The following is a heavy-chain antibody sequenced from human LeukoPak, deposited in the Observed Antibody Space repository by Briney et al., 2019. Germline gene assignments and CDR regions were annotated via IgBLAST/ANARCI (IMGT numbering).Heavy chain of an antibody. CDR3: ARDQPIEIFGVVRSPTENYYGMDV. CDR1: GGTFSSYT. Sequence: SVKVSCKASGGTFSSYTISWVRQAPGQGLEWMGRIIPILGIANYAQKFQGRVTITADKSTSTAYMELSSLRSEDTAVYYCARDQPIEIFGVVRSPTENYYGMDVWGQGTTVTVSS. V-gene: IGHV1-69*04. D-gene: IGHD3-3*01. J-gene: IGHJ6*02. CDR2: IIPILGIA.